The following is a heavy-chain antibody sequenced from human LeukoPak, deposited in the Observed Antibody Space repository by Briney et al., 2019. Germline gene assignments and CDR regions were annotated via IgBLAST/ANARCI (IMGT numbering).Heavy chain of an antibody. V-gene: IGHV4-59*01. Sequence: SETLSLTCTVSGGSISSYYWSWIRQPPGKGLEWIGYIYYSGSTNYNPSLKSRVTMSVDTSKNQFSLKLSSVTAADTAVYYCARRNDFWSGYYGFDYWGQGTLVTVSS. CDR1: GGSISSYY. CDR3: ARRNDFWSGYYGFDY. D-gene: IGHD3-3*01. J-gene: IGHJ4*02. CDR2: IYYSGST.